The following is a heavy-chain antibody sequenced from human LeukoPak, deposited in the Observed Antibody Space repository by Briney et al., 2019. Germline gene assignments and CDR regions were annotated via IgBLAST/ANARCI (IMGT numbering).Heavy chain of an antibody. CDR1: GFTFSIYS. CDR3: ARWDSSGCLDY. D-gene: IGHD3-22*01. V-gene: IGHV3-48*01. CDR2: ISSSSSTI. J-gene: IGHJ4*02. Sequence: PGGSLRLSCAASGFTFSIYSMNWVRQAPGKGLEWVSYISSSSSTIYYADSVKGRFTISRDNAKNSLYLQMNSLRAEDTAVYFCARWDSSGCLDYWGQGTLVTVSS.